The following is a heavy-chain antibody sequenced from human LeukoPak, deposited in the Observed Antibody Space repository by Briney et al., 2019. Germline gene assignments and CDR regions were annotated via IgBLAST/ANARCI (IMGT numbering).Heavy chain of an antibody. Sequence: SETLSLTCTVSGDSVTTYCWNWIRQPPGKGLEWIGYVYYSGYTNYTPSLKSRVSISIDTSKHQFSLTPLSVTPAHPAVYYWSRDRSVSGYEGDFSFDSRGQGTLVTVSS. D-gene: IGHD3-16*02. CDR1: GDSVTTYC. CDR3: SRDRSVSGYEGDFSFDS. V-gene: IGHV4-59*02. J-gene: IGHJ4*02. CDR2: VYYSGYT.